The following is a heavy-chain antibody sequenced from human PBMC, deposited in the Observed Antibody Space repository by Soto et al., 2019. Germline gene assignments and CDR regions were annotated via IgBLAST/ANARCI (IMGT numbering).Heavy chain of an antibody. CDR2: IIPIFGTA. CDR3: ARDLAGYYGDYYGMDV. Sequence: QVQLVQSGAEVKKPGSSVKVSCKASGGTFSSYAISWVRQAPGQGLEWMGGIIPIFGTANYAQKFQGRVTITADESTRTAYMELSSLRSEDTAVYYCARDLAGYYGDYYGMDVWGQGTTVTVSS. J-gene: IGHJ6*02. V-gene: IGHV1-69*01. CDR1: GGTFSSYA. D-gene: IGHD3-9*01.